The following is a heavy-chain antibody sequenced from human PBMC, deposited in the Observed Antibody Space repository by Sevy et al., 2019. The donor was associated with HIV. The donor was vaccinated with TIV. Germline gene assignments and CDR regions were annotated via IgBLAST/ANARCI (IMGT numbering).Heavy chain of an antibody. CDR2: LSFGCGEI. CDR3: AREGCTKPHDY. CDR1: GFTFSKYS. V-gene: IGHV3-23*01. Sequence: GGSLRLSCAASGFTFSKYSMSWVRQPPGKGLEWVSTLSFGCGEINYADSVKGRFTISRDNAKNSVYLQMNNLRHEDTAVYYCAREGCTKPHDYWGQGTLVTVSS. J-gene: IGHJ4*02. D-gene: IGHD2-8*01.